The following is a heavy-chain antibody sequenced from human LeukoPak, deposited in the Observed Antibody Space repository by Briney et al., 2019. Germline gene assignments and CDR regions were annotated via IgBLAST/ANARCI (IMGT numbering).Heavy chain of an antibody. D-gene: IGHD2-2*01. CDR2: IYYSGST. V-gene: IGHV4-39*07. CDR1: GGSISSSSYY. Sequence: KTSETLSLTCTVSGGSISSSSYYWGWIRQPPGKGLEWIGSIYYSGSTYYNPSLKSRVTISVDTSKNQFSLKLSSVTAADTAVYYCARDIASWDFDYWGQGTLVTVSS. CDR3: ARDIASWDFDY. J-gene: IGHJ4*02.